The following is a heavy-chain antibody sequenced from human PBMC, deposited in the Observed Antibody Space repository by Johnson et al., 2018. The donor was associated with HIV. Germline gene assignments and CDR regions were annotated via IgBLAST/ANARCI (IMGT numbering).Heavy chain of an antibody. J-gene: IGHJ3*02. V-gene: IGHV3-30*02. CDR3: ASSRRGQQLVPLAFDI. CDR2: IRYDGGYK. Sequence: QVQLVESGGGVVQPGGSLRLSCAASGFTFSDYGMHWVRQAPVKGLEWVAFIRYDGGYKYYVDSVKGRFTISRDNSKNTLYLQMNSLRAEDTAVYYCASSRRGQQLVPLAFDIWGQGTMVTVSS. D-gene: IGHD6-13*01. CDR1: GFTFSDYG.